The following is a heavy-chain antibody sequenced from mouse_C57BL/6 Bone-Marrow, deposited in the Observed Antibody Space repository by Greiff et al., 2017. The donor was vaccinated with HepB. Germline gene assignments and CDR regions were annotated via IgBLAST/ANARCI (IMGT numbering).Heavy chain of an antibody. CDR3: ARRAIYDGYYGWFAY. D-gene: IGHD2-3*01. J-gene: IGHJ3*01. Sequence: QVQLQQSGAELARPGASVKLSCKASGYTFTSYGISWVKQRTGQGLEWIGEIYPRSGNTYYNEKFKGKATLTADKSSSTAYMELRSLTSEDSAVYFCARRAIYDGYYGWFAYWGQGTLVTVPA. V-gene: IGHV1-81*01. CDR1: GYTFTSYG. CDR2: IYPRSGNT.